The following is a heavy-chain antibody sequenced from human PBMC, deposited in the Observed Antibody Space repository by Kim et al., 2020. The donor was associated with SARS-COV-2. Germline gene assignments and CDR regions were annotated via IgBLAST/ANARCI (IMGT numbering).Heavy chain of an antibody. CDR3: ARVVRDLYYFDY. CDR2: IYSGGST. V-gene: IGHV3-66*01. Sequence: GGSLRLSCAASGFTVSSNYMSWVRQAPGKGLEWVSVIYSGGSTYYADSVKGRFPISRDNSKNTLYLQMNSLRAEDTAVYYCARVVRDLYYFDYWGQGTLVTVSS. CDR1: GFTVSSNY. J-gene: IGHJ4*02. D-gene: IGHD3-10*02.